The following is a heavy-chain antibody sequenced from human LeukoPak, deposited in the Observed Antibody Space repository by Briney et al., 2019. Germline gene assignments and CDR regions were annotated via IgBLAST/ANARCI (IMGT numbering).Heavy chain of an antibody. D-gene: IGHD3-3*01. Sequence: PGGSLRLSCAASGFTFSSYAMSWVRQAPGKGLEWVAVISEDGSNMYYAGSVTGRFTVSRDNFKNTLDLQMDTLRTEDTAVYYCARDVSGSWSTDYWGQGTLVTVSS. CDR2: ISEDGSNM. J-gene: IGHJ4*02. V-gene: IGHV3-30*03. CDR3: ARDVSGSWSTDY. CDR1: GFTFSSYA.